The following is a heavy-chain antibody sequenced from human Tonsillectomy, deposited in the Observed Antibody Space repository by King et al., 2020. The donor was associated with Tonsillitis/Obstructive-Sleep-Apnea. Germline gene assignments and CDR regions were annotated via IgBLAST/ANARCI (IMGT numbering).Heavy chain of an antibody. CDR2: ISWNSVTL. J-gene: IGHJ5*02. D-gene: IGHD6-13*01. Sequence: VQLVESGGGLVQPGMSLTLSCAASGFDFDDYAMHWVRQAPGKGLEWVSGISWNSVTLDYADSVMGRFTISRDNAKNSLYLQMTSLRAEDTALYYCAKGTPAEGEDWFDPWGQGTLVTVSS. CDR3: AKGTPAEGEDWFDP. CDR1: GFDFDDYA. V-gene: IGHV3-9*01.